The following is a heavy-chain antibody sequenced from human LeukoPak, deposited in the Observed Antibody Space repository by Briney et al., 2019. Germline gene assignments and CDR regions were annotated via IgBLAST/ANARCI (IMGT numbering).Heavy chain of an antibody. CDR2: ISAYNGNT. CDR1: GYTFSSYG. D-gene: IGHD6-13*01. V-gene: IGHV1-18*01. J-gene: IGHJ4*02. Sequence: ASVKVSCMASGYTFSSYGISWVRQAPGQGLEWMGWISAYNGNTNYAQKLQGRVTMTTDTSTSTAYMELRSLRSDDTAVYYCARNSSSWYSLDFDYWGQGTLVTVSS. CDR3: ARNSSSWYSLDFDY.